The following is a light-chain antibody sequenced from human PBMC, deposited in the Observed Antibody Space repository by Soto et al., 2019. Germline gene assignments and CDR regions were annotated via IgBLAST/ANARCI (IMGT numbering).Light chain of an antibody. CDR1: SSDVGGYNY. V-gene: IGLV2-14*01. Sequence: QSALTQPASVSGSPGQSITISCTGTSSDVGGYNYVSWYQQHPGKAPKLMIYEVSNRPSGVSNRFSGSKSGNTASLTISGLQAEDDADYSCSSYTSSSTPVVFGGGTKVTVL. J-gene: IGLJ2*01. CDR3: SSYTSSSTPVV. CDR2: EVS.